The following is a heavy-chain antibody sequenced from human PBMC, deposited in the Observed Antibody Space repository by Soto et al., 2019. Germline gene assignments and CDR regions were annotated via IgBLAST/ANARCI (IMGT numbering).Heavy chain of an antibody. CDR3: ARDFGWHQDYYYYYYMDV. V-gene: IGHV4-59*01. Sequence: SETLSLTCTVSGGSISSYYWSWIRQPPGKGLEWIGYIYYSGSTNYNPSLKSRVTISVDTSKNQFSLKLSSVTAADTAVYYCARDFGWHQDYYYYYYMDVWGKGTTVTVSS. CDR2: IYYSGST. CDR1: GGSISSYY. D-gene: IGHD3-10*01. J-gene: IGHJ6*03.